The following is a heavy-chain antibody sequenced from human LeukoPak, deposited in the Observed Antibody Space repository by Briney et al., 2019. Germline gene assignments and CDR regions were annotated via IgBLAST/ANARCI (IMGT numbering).Heavy chain of an antibody. J-gene: IGHJ4*02. Sequence: SGTLSLTCAVSGGSISSSNRWSWVRQPPGKGLEWIGEIYHSGSTNYNPSLKSRVTISVDKSKNQFSLKLSSVTAADTAVYYCARVRPMVRGVSRGVSDYWGQGTLVTVSS. D-gene: IGHD3-10*01. CDR2: IYHSGST. CDR1: GGSISSSNR. V-gene: IGHV4-4*02. CDR3: ARVRPMVRGVSRGVSDY.